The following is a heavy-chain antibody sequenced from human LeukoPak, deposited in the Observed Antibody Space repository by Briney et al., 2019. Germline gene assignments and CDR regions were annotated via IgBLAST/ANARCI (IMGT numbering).Heavy chain of an antibody. Sequence: PSETLSLTCTVSGGFISSSSYYWGWIRQPPGKGLEWIGSIYYSGSTYYNPSLKSRVTISVDTSKNQFSLKLSSVTAADTAVYYCARQRTSRSRGDWGQGTLVTVSS. CDR2: IYYSGST. CDR1: GGFISSSSYY. CDR3: ARQRTSRSRGD. J-gene: IGHJ4*02. V-gene: IGHV4-39*01. D-gene: IGHD6-6*01.